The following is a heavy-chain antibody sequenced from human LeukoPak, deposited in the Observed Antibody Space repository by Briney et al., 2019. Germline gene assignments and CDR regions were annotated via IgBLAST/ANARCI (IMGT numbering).Heavy chain of an antibody. CDR3: VGGPDYGGYSRFDY. Sequence: SGGSLRLSCAASGFTFSTYWMHWVRQAPGKGLVWVSRIKGDGSSTSYADSVKGRFTISRDNDKNTLYLQMSSLRGEDTAVYYCVGGPDYGGYSRFDYWGQGTLVTVSS. D-gene: IGHD4-23*01. V-gene: IGHV3-74*01. CDR1: GFTFSTYW. J-gene: IGHJ4*02. CDR2: IKGDGSST.